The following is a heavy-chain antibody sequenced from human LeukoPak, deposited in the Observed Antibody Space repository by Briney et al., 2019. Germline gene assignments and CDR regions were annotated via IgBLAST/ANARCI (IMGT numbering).Heavy chain of an antibody. CDR1: GFTFSSYA. Sequence: GGSLRLSCAASGFTFSSYAMSWVRQAPGEGLEWVSGISGGGSSTYYADSVKGQFTISRDNSKNTLHLQVNSLRAEDTAVYYCARGAQYCNGGSCFEYYFNYWGQGTLVTVSS. CDR3: ARGAQYCNGGSCFEYYFNY. V-gene: IGHV3-23*01. J-gene: IGHJ4*02. D-gene: IGHD2-15*01. CDR2: ISGGGSST.